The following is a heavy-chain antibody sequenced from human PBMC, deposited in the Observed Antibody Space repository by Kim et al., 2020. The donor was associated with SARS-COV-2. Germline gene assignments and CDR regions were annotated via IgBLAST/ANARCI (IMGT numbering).Heavy chain of an antibody. Sequence: YRPTLQGQVTISADKSISTAYLQWSSLKAADTAMYYGARHWGRGARNFDYWGQGTLVTVSS. CDR3: ARHWGRGARNFDY. D-gene: IGHD3-16*01. V-gene: IGHV5-51*01. J-gene: IGHJ4*02.